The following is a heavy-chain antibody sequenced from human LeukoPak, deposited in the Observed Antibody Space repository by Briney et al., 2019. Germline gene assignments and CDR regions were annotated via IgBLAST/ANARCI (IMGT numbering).Heavy chain of an antibody. CDR2: IIPIFGTA. D-gene: IGHD3-3*01. J-gene: IGHJ5*02. Sequence: ASVKVSCKASGGTFSSYAISWVRQAPGQGLEWMGGIIPIFGTANYAQKFQGRVTITTDESTSTAYMELSSLRSEDTAVYYCAREAMDYDFWSGYLVDPWGQGTLVTVSS. CDR1: GGTFSSYA. V-gene: IGHV1-69*05. CDR3: AREAMDYDFWSGYLVDP.